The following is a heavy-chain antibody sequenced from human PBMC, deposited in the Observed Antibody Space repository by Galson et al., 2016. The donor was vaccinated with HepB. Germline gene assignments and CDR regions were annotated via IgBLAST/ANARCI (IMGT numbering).Heavy chain of an antibody. J-gene: IGHJ4*02. CDR2: IWYDGTNK. D-gene: IGHD3-10*01. CDR3: ARDFGLGYYFDY. V-gene: IGHV3-33*01. CDR1: GFRFTSCG. Sequence: SLRLSCAASGFRFTSCGMNWVRQAPGKGLEWVAVIWYDGTNKYYADSVKGRFTISRDNSKNMFYLQMSSLRAEDTAVYYCARDFGLGYYFDYWGQGTLVTVSS.